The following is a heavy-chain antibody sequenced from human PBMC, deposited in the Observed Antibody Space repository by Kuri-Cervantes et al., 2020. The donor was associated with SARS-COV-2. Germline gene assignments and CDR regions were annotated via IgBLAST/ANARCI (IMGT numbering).Heavy chain of an antibody. CDR3: VRDGDHWNFDY. V-gene: IGHV3-74*01. Sequence: GGSLRLSCAASGFTFSNAWMNWVRQAPGKWLVWVSRINPDGSYTNNADSVKGRFTLSRDNAKNMLFLQMNSLRAEDTAVYYCVRDGDHWNFDYWGQGTLVTVSS. CDR2: INPDGSYT. J-gene: IGHJ4*02. D-gene: IGHD1-1*01. CDR1: GFTFSNAW.